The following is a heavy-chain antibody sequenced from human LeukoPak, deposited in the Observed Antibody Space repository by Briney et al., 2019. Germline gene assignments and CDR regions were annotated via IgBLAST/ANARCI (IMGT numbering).Heavy chain of an antibody. CDR2: INKDGSEK. V-gene: IGHV3-7*01. J-gene: IGHJ4*02. CDR3: ARQDHGPDY. CDR1: GFTFNNYW. Sequence: GGSLRLSCSASGFTFNNYWMNWVRQAPGKGLDWVANINKDGSEKNYVDSVKGRFTISRDNAKNSLYLQMNYLRPEGTAVYYCARQDHGPDYWGQGTLVTVSS. D-gene: IGHD1-14*01.